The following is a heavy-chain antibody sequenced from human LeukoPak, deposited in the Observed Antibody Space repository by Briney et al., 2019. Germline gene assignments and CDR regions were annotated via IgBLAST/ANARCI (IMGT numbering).Heavy chain of an antibody. Sequence: GGSLRLSCTTSGFTFSLHGMHWVHQAPGKGLEWVSSISGGGSTNYADSVKARFTISRDNSKGTLYLQMNSLRADDTAVYYCVKGGAYGSGSYCDYWGQGTLVTVSS. V-gene: IGHV3-23*01. CDR2: ISGGGST. CDR1: GFTFSLHG. CDR3: VKGGAYGSGSYCDY. J-gene: IGHJ4*02. D-gene: IGHD3-10*01.